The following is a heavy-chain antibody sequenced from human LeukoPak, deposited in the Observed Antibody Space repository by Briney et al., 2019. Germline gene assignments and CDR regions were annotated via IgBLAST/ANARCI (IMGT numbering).Heavy chain of an antibody. D-gene: IGHD3-9*01. CDR3: ARVNYDILTGPLYYYYYYMDV. Sequence: SETLSLTCTVSGGSISSSSYSWGWIRQPPGKGLEWIGNIYYSGSTYNNPSLKSRVTISVDTSKDQFSLKLSSVTAAGTAVYYCARVNYDILTGPLYYYYYYMDVWGKGTTVTVSS. CDR2: IYYSGST. CDR1: GGSISSSSYS. V-gene: IGHV4-39*07. J-gene: IGHJ6*03.